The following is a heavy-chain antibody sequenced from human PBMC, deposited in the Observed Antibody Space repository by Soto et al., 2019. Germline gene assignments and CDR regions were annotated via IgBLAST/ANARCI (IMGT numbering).Heavy chain of an antibody. D-gene: IGHD3-10*01. Sequence: SETLSLTCTVSGGSISSGTYYWGWIRQPPGKGLEWIGSLYYTGRTYYSPSLKSRVTISVDTSKNQFSLKLSSVTAADTAVYYCARDRGGYPGPFDYWGQGTLVTVSS. CDR2: LYYTGRT. V-gene: IGHV4-39*07. CDR1: GGSISSGTYY. J-gene: IGHJ4*02. CDR3: ARDRGGYPGPFDY.